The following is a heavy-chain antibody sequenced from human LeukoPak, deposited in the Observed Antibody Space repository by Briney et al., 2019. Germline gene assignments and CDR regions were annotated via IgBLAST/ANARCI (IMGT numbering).Heavy chain of an antibody. CDR2: IHSGGST. CDR1: SGSISSSTYY. J-gene: IGHJ4*02. D-gene: IGHD6-19*01. CDR3: ARRSGWYPLDY. Sequence: SSETLSLTCTVSSGSISSSTYYWSWIRQPPGKGLEWIGSIHSGGSTYSNPSLKSRVTMSVDTSKNQFSLKLSSVTAADTAVYYCARRSGWYPLDYWGQGTLVTVSS. V-gene: IGHV4-39*07.